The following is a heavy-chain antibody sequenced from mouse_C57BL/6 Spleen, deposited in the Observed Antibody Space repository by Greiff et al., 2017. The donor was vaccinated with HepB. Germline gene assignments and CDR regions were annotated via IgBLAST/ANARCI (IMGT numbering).Heavy chain of an antibody. V-gene: IGHV1-66*01. CDR1: GYSFTSYY. J-gene: IGHJ3*01. CDR3: ARGGNYSAWFAY. CDR2: IYPGSGNT. Sequence: QVQLKESGPELVKPGASVKISCKASGYSFTSYYIHWVKQRPGQGLEWIGWIYPGSGNTKYNEKFKGKATLTADTSSSTAYMQLSSLTSEDSAVYYCARGGNYSAWFAYWGQGTLVTVSA. D-gene: IGHD2-1*01.